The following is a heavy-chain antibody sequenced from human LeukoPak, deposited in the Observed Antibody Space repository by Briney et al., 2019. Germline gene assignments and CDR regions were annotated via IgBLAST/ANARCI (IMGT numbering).Heavy chain of an antibody. Sequence: GGSLRLSCAASGFTFSSYVMSWVRQAPGKGLEWVSAISGSGGSTYYADSVKGRFTISRDNSKNTLYLQMNSLRAEDTAVYYCAKFCGGDCYSGRNQPPGAFDIWGQGTMVTVSS. J-gene: IGHJ3*02. CDR1: GFTFSSYV. CDR2: ISGSGGST. CDR3: AKFCGGDCYSGRNQPPGAFDI. D-gene: IGHD2-21*02. V-gene: IGHV3-23*01.